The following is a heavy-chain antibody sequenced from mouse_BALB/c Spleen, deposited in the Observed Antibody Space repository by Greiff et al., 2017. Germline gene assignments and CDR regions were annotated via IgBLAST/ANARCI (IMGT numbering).Heavy chain of an antibody. Sequence: EVQRVESGPGLVKPSQSLSLTCTVTGYSITSDYAWNWIRQFPGNKLEWMGYISYSGSTSYNPSLKSRISITRDTSKNQFFLQLNSVTTEDTATYYCAGGGNGNSFFAYWGQGTTLTVSS. CDR2: ISYSGST. CDR3: AGGGNGNSFFAY. CDR1: GYSITSDYA. D-gene: IGHD2-1*01. V-gene: IGHV3-2*02. J-gene: IGHJ2*01.